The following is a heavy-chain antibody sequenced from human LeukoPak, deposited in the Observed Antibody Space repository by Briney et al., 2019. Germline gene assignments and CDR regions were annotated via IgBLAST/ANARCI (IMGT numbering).Heavy chain of an antibody. CDR1: GFTFSNYE. Sequence: PGGSLRLSCATSGFTFSNYEMNWIRQPPGKGLEWIGSIYYSGNTYYNPSLKSRVTISVDTSKNQFSLKLSSVTAADTAVYYCARLTVKWGSNFDYWGQGTLVTVSS. CDR3: ARLTVKWGSNFDY. V-gene: IGHV4-39*01. J-gene: IGHJ4*02. CDR2: IYYSGNT. D-gene: IGHD7-27*01.